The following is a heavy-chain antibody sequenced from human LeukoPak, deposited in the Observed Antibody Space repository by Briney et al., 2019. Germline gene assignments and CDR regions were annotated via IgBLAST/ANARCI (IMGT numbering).Heavy chain of an antibody. J-gene: IGHJ3*02. CDR3: ARVYDYVWGSYRFSDAFDI. CDR1: GGSFSGYY. V-gene: IGHV4-34*01. CDR2: INHSGST. Sequence: SETLSLTCAVYGGSFSGYYWSWIRQPPGKGLEWIGEINHSGSTNYNPSLKSRVTISVDTSKNQFSMKLSSVPDADTAVYYCARVYDYVWGSYRFSDAFDIWGQGTMVNVSS. D-gene: IGHD3-16*02.